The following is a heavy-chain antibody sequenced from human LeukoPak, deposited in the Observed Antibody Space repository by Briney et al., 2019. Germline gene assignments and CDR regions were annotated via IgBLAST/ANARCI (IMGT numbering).Heavy chain of an antibody. CDR2: IIPILGIA. V-gene: IGHV1-69*04. J-gene: IGHJ4*02. CDR3: AREWLRSRGPFDY. Sequence: SVKVSCKASGGTFSSYAISWVRQAPGQGLEWMGRIIPILGIANYAQKFQGRVTITADKSTSTAYMELSSLRSEDTAVYYCAREWLRSRGPFDYWGQGTLVTVSS. CDR1: GGTFSSYA. D-gene: IGHD5-12*01.